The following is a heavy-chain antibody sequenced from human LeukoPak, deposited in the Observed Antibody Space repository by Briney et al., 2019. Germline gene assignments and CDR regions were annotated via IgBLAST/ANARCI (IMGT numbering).Heavy chain of an antibody. J-gene: IGHJ6*03. D-gene: IGHD4-17*01. CDR2: IYYSGST. CDR1: GGSISSYY. V-gene: IGHV4-59*01. Sequence: SETLSLTCTVSGGSISSYYWSWIRQPPGKGLEWTGYIYYSGSTNYNPSLKSRVTISVDTSKNQFSLKLSSVTAADTAVYYCARAATTVTNLPPPVYYYYMDVWGKGNTVTVSS. CDR3: ARAATTVTNLPPPVYYYYMDV.